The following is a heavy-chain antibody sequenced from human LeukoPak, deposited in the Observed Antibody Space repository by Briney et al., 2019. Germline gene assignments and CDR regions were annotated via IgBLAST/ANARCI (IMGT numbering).Heavy chain of an antibody. J-gene: IGHJ6*03. V-gene: IGHV3-20*04. CDR3: ASLASIAVADKWGKFYCYYYYMDV. CDR2: INWNGGST. D-gene: IGHD6-19*01. Sequence: RSEGSLRLSCAASGFTFDDYGMSWVRQAPGKGLEWVSGINWNGGSTGYADSVKGRFTISRDNAKNSLYLQMNSLRAEDTALYYCASLASIAVADKWGKFYCYYYYMDVWGKGTTVTVSS. CDR1: GFTFDDYG.